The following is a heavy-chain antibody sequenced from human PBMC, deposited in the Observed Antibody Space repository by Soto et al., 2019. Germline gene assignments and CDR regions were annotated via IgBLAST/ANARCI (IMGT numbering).Heavy chain of an antibody. Sequence: QTGGSLRLSCAASGFTFSSYAMHWVRQAPGKGLEWVAVISYDGSNKYYADSVKGRFTISRDNSKNTLYLQMNSLRAEDTAVYYCARGIEVNWFDPWGQGTLVTVSS. CDR3: ARGIEVNWFDP. CDR2: ISYDGSNK. CDR1: GFTFSSYA. J-gene: IGHJ5*02. D-gene: IGHD6-19*01. V-gene: IGHV3-30-3*01.